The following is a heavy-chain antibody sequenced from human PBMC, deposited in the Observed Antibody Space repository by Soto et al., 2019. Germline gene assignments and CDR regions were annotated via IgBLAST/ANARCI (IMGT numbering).Heavy chain of an antibody. CDR1: GFPFTCYG. CDR2: ISYDGSDK. Sequence: QVQLVESGGGVVQPGRSLRLSCAGSGFPFTCYGMHWVREGPDKGLEWVAVISYDGSDKYYADSVKGRFTISRDNSKNMLYLQMNSLRPEDTALYYCVGGQYYFDYRGQGTLVIVSS. V-gene: IGHV3-30*03. CDR3: VGGQYYFDY. J-gene: IGHJ4*02. D-gene: IGHD3-10*01.